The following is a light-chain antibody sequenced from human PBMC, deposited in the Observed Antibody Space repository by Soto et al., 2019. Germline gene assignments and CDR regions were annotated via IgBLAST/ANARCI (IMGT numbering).Light chain of an antibody. Sequence: DIQMTQSPSTLSASVGDRVTITCRASRSISNWLAWYQQRPGIAPKLLIFDASILQSGVPSRFSGSGSGTEFTLSISRLQTDDFATYYCQQYGSFSPITFGGGTTVAI. CDR2: DAS. V-gene: IGKV1-5*01. CDR1: RSISNW. CDR3: QQYGSFSPIT. J-gene: IGKJ4*01.